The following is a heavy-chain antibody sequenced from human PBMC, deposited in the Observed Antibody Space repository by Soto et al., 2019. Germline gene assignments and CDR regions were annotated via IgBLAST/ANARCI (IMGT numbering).Heavy chain of an antibody. J-gene: IGHJ5*02. Sequence: GASVKVSCKASGYTFTSYGISWVRQAPGQGLEWMGWISAYNGNTNYAQKLQGRVTMTTDTSTSTAYMELRSLRSDDTAVYYCARVRGYSSVAQNWFDPWGQGTLVTVSS. CDR3: ARVRGYSSVAQNWFDP. CDR1: GYTFTSYG. V-gene: IGHV1-18*01. CDR2: ISAYNGNT. D-gene: IGHD6-25*01.